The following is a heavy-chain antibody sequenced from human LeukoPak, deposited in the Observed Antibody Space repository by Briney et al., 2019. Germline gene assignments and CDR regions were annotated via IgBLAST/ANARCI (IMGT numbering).Heavy chain of an antibody. D-gene: IGHD6-13*01. CDR1: GGSISSSSYY. Sequence: PSETLSLTCTVSGGSISSSSYYRGWIRQPPGKGLEWIGSIYYSGSTYYNPSLKSRVTISVDTSKNQFSLKLSSVTAADTAVYYCARLAAAGDYWGQGTLVTVSS. CDR2: IYYSGST. J-gene: IGHJ4*02. V-gene: IGHV4-39*07. CDR3: ARLAAAGDY.